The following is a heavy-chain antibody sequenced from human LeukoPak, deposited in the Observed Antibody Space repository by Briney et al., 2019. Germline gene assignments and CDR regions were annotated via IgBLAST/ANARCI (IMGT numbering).Heavy chain of an antibody. CDR2: ITPTTSYI. J-gene: IGHJ4*02. D-gene: IGHD3-22*01. CDR1: GLGFSSFS. Sequence: GGSLRLSCAASGLGFSSFSFNWIRQAPGKGPEWVSSITPTTSYIYYADSVRGRFTISRENAKNSLYLQMNSLRAEGTAVYYCARLRRTSDSSGYYYYYDYWGQGTLVTVSS. CDR3: ARLRRTSDSSGYYYYYDY. V-gene: IGHV3-21*01.